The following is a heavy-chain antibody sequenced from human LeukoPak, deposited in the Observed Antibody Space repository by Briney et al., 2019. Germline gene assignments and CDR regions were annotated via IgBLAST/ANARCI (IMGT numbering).Heavy chain of an antibody. V-gene: IGHV1-69*06. CDR1: GYIFTDYY. Sequence: SVKVSCKASGYIFTDYYMHWVRQAPGQGLEWMGGIIPIFGTANYAQKFQGRVTITADKSTSTAYMELSSLRSEDTAVYYCASAPPANYDSSGYGAFDIWGQGTMVTVSS. CDR3: ASAPPANYDSSGYGAFDI. D-gene: IGHD3-22*01. CDR2: IIPIFGTA. J-gene: IGHJ3*02.